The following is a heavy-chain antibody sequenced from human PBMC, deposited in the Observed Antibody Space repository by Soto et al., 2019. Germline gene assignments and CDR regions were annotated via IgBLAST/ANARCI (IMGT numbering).Heavy chain of an antibody. D-gene: IGHD3-10*01. J-gene: IGHJ3*02. CDR2: INPSGGST. CDR3: ARDRGGYYDALDI. V-gene: IGHV1-46*01. Sequence: ASVKVSCKASGYTFTSCYMHWVRQAPGQGLEWVGIINPSGGSTTYTQKFQGRVTMTRDTSTNTVYMELTSLRSEDTAVYYCARDRGGYYDALDIWGQGTMVTVSS. CDR1: GYTFTSCY.